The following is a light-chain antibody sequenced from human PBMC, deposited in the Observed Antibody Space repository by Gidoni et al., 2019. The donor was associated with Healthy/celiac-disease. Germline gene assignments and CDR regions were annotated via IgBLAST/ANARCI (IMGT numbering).Light chain of an antibody. Sequence: DIQLTQSPSPLSASVGARVTITSRASQSISSYLNWYQQKPGEAPKLLIYAASSLQSGVPSRFSGSGSGAEFTLTISSLQPEDFATYYCQQSYSTPLAFGGGTKVEIK. V-gene: IGKV1-39*01. CDR1: QSISSY. CDR3: QQSYSTPLA. CDR2: AAS. J-gene: IGKJ4*01.